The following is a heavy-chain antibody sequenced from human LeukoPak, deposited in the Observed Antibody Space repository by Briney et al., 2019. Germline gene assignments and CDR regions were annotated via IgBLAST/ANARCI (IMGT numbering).Heavy chain of an antibody. V-gene: IGHV3-33*01. CDR3: ARVHGNYDSADYFDY. D-gene: IGHD3-3*01. CDR2: IWYDGSNK. CDR1: GFTFSSYG. J-gene: IGHJ4*02. Sequence: GGSLRLSCAASGFTFSSYGMPWVRQAPGKGLEWVAVIWYDGSNKYYADSVKGRFTISRDNSKNTLYLQMNSLRAEDTAVYYCARVHGNYDSADYFDYWGQGTLVTVSS.